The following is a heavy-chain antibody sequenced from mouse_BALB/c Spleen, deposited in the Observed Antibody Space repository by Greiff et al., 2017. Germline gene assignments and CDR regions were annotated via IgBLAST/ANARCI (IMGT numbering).Heavy chain of an antibody. CDR1: GYTFTSYV. CDR2: INPYNDGT. J-gene: IGHJ4*01. Sequence: EVQLQQSGPELVKPGASVKMSCKASGYTFTSYVMHWVKQKPGQGLEWIGYINPYNDGTKYNEKFKGKATLTSDKSSSTAYMELSSLTSEDSAVYYCARERDYYGNPYYYAMDYWGQGTSVTVSS. CDR3: ARERDYYGNPYYYAMDY. V-gene: IGHV1-14*01. D-gene: IGHD2-1*01.